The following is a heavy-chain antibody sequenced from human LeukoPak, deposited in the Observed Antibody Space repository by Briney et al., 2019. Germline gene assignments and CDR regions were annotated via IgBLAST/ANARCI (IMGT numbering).Heavy chain of an antibody. Sequence: SEALSLTCTVSGGSFSSTTYYWGRIRQPPRKGLEWIGSVYYSGSTYYNQSLKSRVTISVDTSKNQFSLKLTSVTAADTAVYYCARQYYDSSGYYPWYFDYWGQGTLVTVPS. CDR3: ARQYYDSSGYYPWYFDY. D-gene: IGHD3-22*01. V-gene: IGHV4-39*01. CDR2: VYYSGST. CDR1: GGSFSSTTYY. J-gene: IGHJ4*02.